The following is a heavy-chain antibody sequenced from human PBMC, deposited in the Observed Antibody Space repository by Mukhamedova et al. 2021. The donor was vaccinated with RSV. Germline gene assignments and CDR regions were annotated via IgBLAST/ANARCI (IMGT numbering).Heavy chain of an antibody. Sequence: VRQAPGQGLEWMGIINPSGGSTSYAQKFQGRVTITRDTSTSTVYMELSSLRSEDTAVYYCARDRPYGDYVVSAFDIWGQGTMVTV. CDR2: INPSGGST. CDR3: ARDRPYGDYVVSAFDI. V-gene: IGHV1-46*01. J-gene: IGHJ3*02. D-gene: IGHD4-17*01.